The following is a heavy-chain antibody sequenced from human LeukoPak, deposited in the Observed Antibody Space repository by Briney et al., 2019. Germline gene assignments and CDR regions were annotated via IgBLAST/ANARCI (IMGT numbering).Heavy chain of an antibody. Sequence: QPGRSLRLSCAAFGFTFNNYAMHWVRQAPGKGLEWVTTIWYDGSNKYYGDSVKGRFTISRDNSKSTLYLQMNSLRAEDKAVYYCARDKGNHPYNWFDHWGQGTLVTVSS. D-gene: IGHD1-14*01. CDR3: ARDKGNHPYNWFDH. J-gene: IGHJ5*02. V-gene: IGHV3-33*01. CDR2: IWYDGSNK. CDR1: GFTFNNYA.